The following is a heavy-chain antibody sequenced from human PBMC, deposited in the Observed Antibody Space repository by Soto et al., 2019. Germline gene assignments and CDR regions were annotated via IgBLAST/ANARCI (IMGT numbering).Heavy chain of an antibody. CDR3: ARVALVVRGVIYGMDV. D-gene: IGHD3-10*01. Sequence: PSETLSLTCTVSGGSISSGDYYWSWIRQPPGKGLEWIGYIYYSGSTYYNPSLKSRVTISVDTSKNQFSLKLSSVTAADTAVYYCARVALVVRGVIYGMDVWGQGTTVTVSS. V-gene: IGHV4-30-4*01. J-gene: IGHJ6*02. CDR2: IYYSGST. CDR1: GGSISSGDYY.